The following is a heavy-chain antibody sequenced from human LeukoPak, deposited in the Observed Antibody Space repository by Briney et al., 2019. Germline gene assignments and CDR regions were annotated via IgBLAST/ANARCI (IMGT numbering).Heavy chain of an antibody. CDR2: MNLNSGNT. Sequence: ASLKVSCKASGYTFTSYDTNWVRQATGQGLEWMAWMNLNSGNTGYVQKFQGTVTISRNTSIRTAYIELCTLRSPETPLYYCARGPAGGFDYWGQGTLVTVSS. CDR1: GYTFTSYD. CDR3: ARGPAGGFDY. J-gene: IGHJ4*02. D-gene: IGHD3-10*01. V-gene: IGHV1-8*01.